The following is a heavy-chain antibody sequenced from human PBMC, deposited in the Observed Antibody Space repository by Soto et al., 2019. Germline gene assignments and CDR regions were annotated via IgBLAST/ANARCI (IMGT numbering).Heavy chain of an antibody. D-gene: IGHD2-8*01. CDR1: GFTFSDYY. J-gene: IGHJ4*03. CDR2: IRNRASSHTT. Sequence: GGSLRLSCVSSGFTFSDYYMDLVRQAPGKGLEWVARIRNRASSHTTEYAASVKGRFTISRDDSENSLFLQMNSLKSEDTALYYCTRAGVGTRYFDYWGQGTLVTVSS. V-gene: IGHV3-72*01. CDR3: TRAGVGTRYFDY.